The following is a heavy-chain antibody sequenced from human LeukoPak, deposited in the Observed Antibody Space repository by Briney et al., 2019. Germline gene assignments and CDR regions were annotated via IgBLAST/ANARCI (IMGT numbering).Heavy chain of an antibody. CDR1: GFTFSNAY. J-gene: IGHJ4*02. CDR3: ITPLPYSAQ. V-gene: IGHV3-15*07. D-gene: IGHD2-21*01. Sequence: GGSLRLSCAASGFTFSNAYMNWVRQAPEKGLEWVGRIKPKTDGETTVYAAPVKDRFSISRDDSKSMMYLQMNSLKTEDTAVYYCITPLPYSAQGGQGTLATVSS. CDR2: IKPKTDGETT.